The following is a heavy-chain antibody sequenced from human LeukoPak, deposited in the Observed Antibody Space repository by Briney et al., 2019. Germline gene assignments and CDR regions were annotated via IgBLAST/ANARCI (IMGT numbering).Heavy chain of an antibody. CDR3: ARCFSGWHNRFDP. D-gene: IGHD6-19*01. Sequence: SETLSLTCAVYGGSFSGYYWSWIRQPPGKGLEWIGEINHSGSTNYNPSLKSRVTISVDTSKNQFSLKLSSVTAADTAVYYCARCFSGWHNRFDPWGQGTLVTVSS. J-gene: IGHJ5*02. V-gene: IGHV4-34*01. CDR1: GGSFSGYY. CDR2: INHSGST.